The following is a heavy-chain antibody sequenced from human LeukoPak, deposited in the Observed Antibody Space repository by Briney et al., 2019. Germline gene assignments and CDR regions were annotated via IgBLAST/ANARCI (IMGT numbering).Heavy chain of an antibody. CDR2: IYYSGST. CDR1: GGSISSYY. V-gene: IGHV4-59*01. Sequence: PSETLSLTCTVSGGSISSYYWSWIRQPPGKGLEWIGYIYYSGSTNYNPSLKSRVTISVDTSKNQFPLKLRSVTAADTAVYYCAREVVPAGIPRAWFDPWGQGTLVTVSS. J-gene: IGHJ5*02. D-gene: IGHD2-2*01. CDR3: AREVVPAGIPRAWFDP.